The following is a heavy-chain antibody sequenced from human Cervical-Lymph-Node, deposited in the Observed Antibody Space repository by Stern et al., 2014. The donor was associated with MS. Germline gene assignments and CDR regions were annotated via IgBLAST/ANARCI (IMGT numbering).Heavy chain of an antibody. D-gene: IGHD2-21*02. CDR3: ATHRGRVTYYYGMDV. CDR1: GDTLSEIS. CDR2: FDPQHGET. Sequence: QVQLVQSGAEVKKPGASVKVSCKVSGDTLSEISMHWVRQAPGKGLEWMGGFDPQHGETRYAQKFQGRVTMAEDRSTDTAYMELSSLRSEDTAMYYCATHRGRVTYYYGMDVWGQGTTVTVSS. V-gene: IGHV1-24*01. J-gene: IGHJ6*02.